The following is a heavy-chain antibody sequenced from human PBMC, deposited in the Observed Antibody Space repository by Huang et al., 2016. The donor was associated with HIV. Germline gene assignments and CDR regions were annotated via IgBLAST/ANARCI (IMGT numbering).Heavy chain of an antibody. CDR1: GFIFSDYY. V-gene: IGHV3-11*04. D-gene: IGHD6-19*01. Sequence: QVQLVESGGDLVTPGGSLRLSCAASGFIFSDYYMIWIRQASGKGLVEVSYITRSGFTMHYVDSVKGRFTISRDSANDSLFLQMHSLRAEDTAIYYCARMQYSNGWYYFDYWGPGTLVTVSS. CDR2: ITRSGFTM. J-gene: IGHJ4*02. CDR3: ARMQYSNGWYYFDY.